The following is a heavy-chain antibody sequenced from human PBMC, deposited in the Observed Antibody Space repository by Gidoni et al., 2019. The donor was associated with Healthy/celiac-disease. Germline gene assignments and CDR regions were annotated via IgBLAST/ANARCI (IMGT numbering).Heavy chain of an antibody. D-gene: IGHD6-19*01. CDR3: ARTIAVAGKDAFDI. J-gene: IGHJ3*02. Sequence: QVQLQESGPGLVTPSQTLSLTCTVSGGSLSSGGYYWSWLRQHPGKGLEWIGYIYYSGSTYYNPSLKRRVTISVDTSKNQFSLKLSSVTAADTAVYYCARTIAVAGKDAFDIWGQGTMVTVSS. CDR2: IYYSGST. V-gene: IGHV4-31*03. CDR1: GGSLSSGGYY.